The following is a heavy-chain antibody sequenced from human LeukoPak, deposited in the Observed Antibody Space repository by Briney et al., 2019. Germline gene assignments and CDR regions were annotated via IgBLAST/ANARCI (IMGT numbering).Heavy chain of an antibody. D-gene: IGHD2-8*01. J-gene: IGHJ4*02. CDR3: ARTRMARLYYFDY. Sequence: PSETLSLTCTVSGGSLSNYYWGWIRQYPGQGLEWIGYIYYSGSTNYNPSLKSRVTISVDTSKNQFSLKLSSVTAADTAVYYCARTRMARLYYFDYWGQGTLVTVSS. CDR2: IYYSGST. CDR1: GGSLSNYY. V-gene: IGHV4-59*01.